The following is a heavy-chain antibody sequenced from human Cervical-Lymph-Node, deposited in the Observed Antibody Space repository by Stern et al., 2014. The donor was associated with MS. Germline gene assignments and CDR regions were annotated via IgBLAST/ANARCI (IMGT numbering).Heavy chain of an antibody. D-gene: IGHD5-24*01. CDR3: ARVTIEMAYTFDY. CDR1: GFTFSSYA. CDR2: ISYDGSNK. Sequence: VQLVESGGGVVQPGRSLRLSCAASGFTFSSYAMHWVRQAPGKGLEWVAVISYDGSNKYYADSVKGRFTISRDNSKNTLYLQMNSLRAEDTAVYYCARVTIEMAYTFDYWGQGTLVTVSS. V-gene: IGHV3-30*04. J-gene: IGHJ4*02.